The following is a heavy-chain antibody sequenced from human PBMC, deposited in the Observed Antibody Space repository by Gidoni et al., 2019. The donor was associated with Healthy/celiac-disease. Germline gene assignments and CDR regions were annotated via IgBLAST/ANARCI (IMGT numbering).Heavy chain of an antibody. CDR1: GFTFRSYW. Sequence: EVQLVESGGGLVQPGGSLRLSCAASGFTFRSYWMHWVRQAPGKGLVWVSRINSDGSSTSYADSVKGRFTISRDNAKNTRYLQMNSLRAEDTAVYYCARDVVYDSSGYPTNWFDPWGQGTLVTVSS. J-gene: IGHJ5*02. V-gene: IGHV3-74*01. CDR2: INSDGSST. CDR3: ARDVVYDSSGYPTNWFDP. D-gene: IGHD3-22*01.